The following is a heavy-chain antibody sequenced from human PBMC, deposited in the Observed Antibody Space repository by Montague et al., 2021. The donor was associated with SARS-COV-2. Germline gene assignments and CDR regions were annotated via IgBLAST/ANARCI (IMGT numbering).Heavy chain of an antibody. D-gene: IGHD3-10*01. CDR1: NGSISGHY. J-gene: IGHJ4*02. V-gene: IGHV4-59*08. CDR3: ARLGGSGSYLAFDY. Sequence: SETLSLTCTVSNGSISGHYWTWIRQSPGRGLEWLAYIHYRGTTDYNPSLKSRRTLSVDTSKNQFSLTLTSLTAADTAIYYCARLGGSGSYLAFDYWGQGTLVTVSS. CDR2: IHYRGTT.